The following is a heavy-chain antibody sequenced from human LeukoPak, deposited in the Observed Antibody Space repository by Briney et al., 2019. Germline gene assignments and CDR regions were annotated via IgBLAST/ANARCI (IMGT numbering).Heavy chain of an antibody. CDR3: ARTYYYDSSGYYYYYYYMDV. CDR2: IYYSGST. V-gene: IGHV4-39*01. D-gene: IGHD3-22*01. CDR1: GGSISSSSYY. J-gene: IGHJ6*03. Sequence: PSETLSLTCTVYGGSISSSSYYWGWIRQPPGKGLEWIGGIYYSGSTSYNPSLKSRVTISVDTSKNQFSLKLSSVTVADTAVYYCARTYYYDSSGYYYYYYYMDVWGKGTTVTVSS.